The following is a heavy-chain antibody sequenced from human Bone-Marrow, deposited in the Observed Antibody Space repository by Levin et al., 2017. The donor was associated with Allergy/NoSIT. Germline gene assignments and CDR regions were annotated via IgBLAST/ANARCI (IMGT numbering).Heavy chain of an antibody. CDR2: IKEDGGEQ. V-gene: IGHV3-7*01. CDR1: GFTFDSFW. Sequence: PAGGSLRLSCATSGFTFDSFWMSWVRQAPGKGLEWVANIKEDGGEQYYVDSVKGRFTISRDNARNSLYMQMNSLRVEDTAVYYCARGRGLGSWGQGTLVIVSS. J-gene: IGHJ5*01. CDR3: ARGRGLGS.